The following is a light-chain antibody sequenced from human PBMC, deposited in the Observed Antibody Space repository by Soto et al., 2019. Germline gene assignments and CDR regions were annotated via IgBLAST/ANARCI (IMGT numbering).Light chain of an antibody. CDR2: KSS. Sequence: DIQMTQSPSTLSASVGDRVTITCRASQDINIWLAWYQQKLGKAPNLLIYKSSTLKSGVPSRFNGSGSGTEFTLTINSLQPNDFATYFCQQYNNYRTFGQGTNVEIK. V-gene: IGKV1-5*03. J-gene: IGKJ1*01. CDR1: QDINIW. CDR3: QQYNNYRT.